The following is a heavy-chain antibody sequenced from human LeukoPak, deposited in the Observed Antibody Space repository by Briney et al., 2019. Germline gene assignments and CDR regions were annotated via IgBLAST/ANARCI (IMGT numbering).Heavy chain of an antibody. CDR2: IYYSGST. Sequence: SETLSLTCTVSGGSIGSGAYYWSWIRQHPGKGLEWIGYIYYSGSTYYNPSLKSRVTISVDTSKNQFSLKLSSVTAADTAVYYCARDAKGSGSYSLDCWGQGTLVTVSP. CDR1: GGSIGSGAYY. D-gene: IGHD3-10*01. V-gene: IGHV4-31*03. J-gene: IGHJ4*02. CDR3: ARDAKGSGSYSLDC.